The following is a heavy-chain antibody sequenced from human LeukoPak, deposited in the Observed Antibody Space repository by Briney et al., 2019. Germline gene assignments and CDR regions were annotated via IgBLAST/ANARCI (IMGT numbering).Heavy chain of an antibody. CDR2: MYSGGST. V-gene: IGHV3-66*01. Sequence: GGSLRLSCAASGFTVSSYYMTWVRQAPGKGLEWVSVMYSGGSTYYADPVKGRVAISRDNSQNTVFLQMNSVRVEDTAVYYCARSYSNHLLGMDVWGQGTAVTVSS. J-gene: IGHJ6*02. D-gene: IGHD4-11*01. CDR1: GFTVSSYY. CDR3: ARSYSNHLLGMDV.